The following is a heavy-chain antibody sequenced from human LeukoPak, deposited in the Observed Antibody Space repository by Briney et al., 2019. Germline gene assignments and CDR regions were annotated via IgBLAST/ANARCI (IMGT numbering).Heavy chain of an antibody. D-gene: IGHD5-18*01. V-gene: IGHV4-34*01. CDR3: ARGGLDTKRGGYFDY. CDR2: INHSGYT. J-gene: IGHJ4*02. CDR1: GGSFSGYY. Sequence: SETLSLTCAVYGGSFSGYYWSWIRQPPGKGLEWIGEINHSGYTNYNPSLKSRVTISVDASRSQFSLRLSSVTAADTAIYSCARGGLDTKRGGYFDYWGQGILVTVSS.